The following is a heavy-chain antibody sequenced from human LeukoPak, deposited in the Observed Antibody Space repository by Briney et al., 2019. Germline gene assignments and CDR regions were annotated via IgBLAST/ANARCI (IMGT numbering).Heavy chain of an antibody. Sequence: PAETLCLTCAVSGFSISSSRYYWGWIRQPPGQGLEWIGSIYYSGSTYYNPSLKCRVTISVDTSKKQFSMKLSSVTAADTAVYYCARRDYYDTSGYTFDYWGQGTLVTVSS. D-gene: IGHD3-22*01. CDR3: ARRDYYDTSGYTFDY. CDR2: IYYSGST. V-gene: IGHV4-39*01. CDR1: GFSISSSRYY. J-gene: IGHJ4*02.